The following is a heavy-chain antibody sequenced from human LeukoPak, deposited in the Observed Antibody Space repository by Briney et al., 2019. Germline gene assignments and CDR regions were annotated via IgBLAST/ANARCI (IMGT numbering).Heavy chain of an antibody. CDR2: INHSGGT. CDR1: GGSFSGYY. D-gene: IGHD6-13*01. V-gene: IGHV4-34*01. J-gene: IGHJ4*02. Sequence: SETLSLTCAVYGGSFSGYYWSWIRQPPGKGLEWIGEINHSGGTNYNPSLKSRVTISVDTSKNQFSLKLSSVTAAGTAVYYCARVAAAGNEADYWGQGTLVTVSS. CDR3: ARVAAAGNEADY.